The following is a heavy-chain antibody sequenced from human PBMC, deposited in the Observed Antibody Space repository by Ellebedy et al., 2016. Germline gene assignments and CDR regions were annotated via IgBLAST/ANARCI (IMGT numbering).Heavy chain of an antibody. CDR2: ISYDGSNK. V-gene: IGHV3-30-3*01. CDR1: GFTFSSYA. CDR3: ARGRGSPLDY. J-gene: IGHJ4*02. D-gene: IGHD3-10*01. Sequence: GGSLRLSCAASGFTFSSYAMHWVRQAPGKGLEWVAVISYDGSNKYYADSVKGRFTISRDNSKNTLYLQMNSLRAEDTAVYYCARGRGSPLDYWGQGTLVTVSS.